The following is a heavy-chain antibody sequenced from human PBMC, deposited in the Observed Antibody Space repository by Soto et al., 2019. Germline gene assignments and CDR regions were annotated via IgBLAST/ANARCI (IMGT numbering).Heavy chain of an antibody. CDR2: ISSSSSYI. Sequence: EVQLVESGGGLVKPGGSLRLSCAASGFTFSSYSMNWVRQAPGKGLEWVSSISSSSSYIYYADSVKGRFTISRDNAKNPLYLHMNSLRAEDTAVYYCVTMVRGGRLDAFDIWGQGTMVTVSS. CDR3: VTMVRGGRLDAFDI. J-gene: IGHJ3*02. V-gene: IGHV3-21*01. D-gene: IGHD3-10*01. CDR1: GFTFSSYS.